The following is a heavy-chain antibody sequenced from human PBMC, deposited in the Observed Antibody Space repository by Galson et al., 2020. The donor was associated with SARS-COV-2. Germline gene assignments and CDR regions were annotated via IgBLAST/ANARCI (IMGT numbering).Heavy chain of an antibody. V-gene: IGHV1-8*01. CDR2: MNPNSGNT. Sequence: ASVKVSCKASGYTFTSYDINWVRQATGQGLEWMGWMNPNSGNTGYAQKFQGRVTMTRNTSISTAYMELSSLRSKDTAVYYCARHSGSYYPDYNWFDPWGQGTLVTVSS. CDR1: GYTFTSYD. CDR3: ARHSGSYYPDYNWFDP. J-gene: IGHJ5*02. D-gene: IGHD1-26*01.